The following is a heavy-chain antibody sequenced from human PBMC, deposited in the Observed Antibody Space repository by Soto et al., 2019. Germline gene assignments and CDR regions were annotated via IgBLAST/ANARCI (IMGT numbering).Heavy chain of an antibody. CDR3: ARVSPSICGGGNCYRLDSYFDS. Sequence: QVQLVQSGAEVKKPGSSLKVSCKTSGVTFSTSGISWVRQGPGQGLEWMGGIIPLFGTPKYARKFQGIVSITADDSATTTYLELSCLSSDDTASYSCARVSPSICGGGNCYRLDSYFDSWGQGSQVVVSS. CDR1: GVTFSTSG. D-gene: IGHD2-21*01. CDR2: IIPLFGTP. J-gene: IGHJ4*03. V-gene: IGHV1-69*01.